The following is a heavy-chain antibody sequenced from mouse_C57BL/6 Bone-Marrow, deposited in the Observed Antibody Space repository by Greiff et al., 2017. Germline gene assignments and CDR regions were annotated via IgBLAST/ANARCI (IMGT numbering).Heavy chain of an antibody. Sequence: VQLQQSGAELVRPGASVKLSCTASGFNIKDDYMHWVKQRPEQGLEWIGWIDPENGDTEYASKFQGKATRTADTSSNTAYLQLSSLTSEDTAVYYCTTYYVAMDDWGQGTSVTVSS. CDR1: GFNIKDDY. V-gene: IGHV14-4*01. D-gene: IGHD1-1*01. J-gene: IGHJ4*01. CDR2: IDPENGDT. CDR3: TTYYVAMDD.